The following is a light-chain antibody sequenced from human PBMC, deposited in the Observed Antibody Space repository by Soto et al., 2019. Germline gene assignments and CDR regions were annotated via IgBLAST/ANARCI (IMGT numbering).Light chain of an antibody. CDR2: EVS. Sequence: QSVLTQPPSAPGSPGQSVTISCTGTSSDVGGYNSVSWYQQHPGKAPKLMIYEVSQRPSGVPDRFSGSKSGNTASLTVSGLQAEDEADYYCSSYAGSNNLYVFGTGTKVTVL. CDR1: SSDVGGYNS. CDR3: SSYAGSNNLYV. J-gene: IGLJ1*01. V-gene: IGLV2-8*01.